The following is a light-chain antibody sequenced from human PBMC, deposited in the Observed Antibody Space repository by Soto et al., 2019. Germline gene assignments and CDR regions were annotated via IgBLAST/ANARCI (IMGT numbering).Light chain of an antibody. CDR3: SSYTTSNTRQIV. V-gene: IGLV2-14*03. J-gene: IGLJ1*01. CDR2: DVS. Sequence: HSALTQPASVSGSPGQSLTISCTGNSRDVGGNNYVSWYQHHPGKAPKLIIYDVSNRPSGVSIRFSGSKSDNTASLTISGLLPEDEADYHCSSYTTSNTRQIVFGTGTKVTVL. CDR1: SRDVGGNNY.